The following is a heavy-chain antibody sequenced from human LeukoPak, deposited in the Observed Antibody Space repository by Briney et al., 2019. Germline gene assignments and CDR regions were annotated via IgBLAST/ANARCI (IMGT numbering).Heavy chain of an antibody. Sequence: SETLSLTCNVSGGSISSGSYYWGWIRQPPGKGLEWIGHIYASGRADYSPSLKSRVTISVDTSNNWFSLKLTSVTAPDTAVYFCATDFSDDFYHNSFDIWGQGTMVTVSS. CDR2: IYASGRA. J-gene: IGHJ3*02. D-gene: IGHD3/OR15-3a*01. CDR1: GGSISSGSYY. V-gene: IGHV4-39*01. CDR3: ATDFSDDFYHNSFDI.